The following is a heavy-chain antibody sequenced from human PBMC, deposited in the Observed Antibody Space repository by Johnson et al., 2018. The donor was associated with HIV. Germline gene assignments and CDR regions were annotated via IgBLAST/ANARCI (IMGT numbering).Heavy chain of an antibody. J-gene: IGHJ3*02. CDR1: GFTFSNYW. CDR3: AREVDGFDI. V-gene: IGHV3-74*01. Sequence: VQLVESGGGLVKPGGSLRLSCVVSGFTFSNYWMHWVRQAPGKGLVWVSRIKSDGSSINYADSVKGRFTISRDNAKNTLYLQMNSLRAEDTAVYFCAREVDGFDIRGQGTMVIVSS. CDR2: IKSDGSSI. D-gene: IGHD5-24*01.